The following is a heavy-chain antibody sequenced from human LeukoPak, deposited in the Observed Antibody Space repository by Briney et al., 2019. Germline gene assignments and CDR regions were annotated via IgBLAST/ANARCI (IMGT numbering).Heavy chain of an antibody. CDR2: ISAYNGNT. CDR1: GYTFTSYG. D-gene: IGHD2-21*01. Sequence: ASVKVSCKASGYTFTSYGISWVRQAPGQGLEWMGWISAYNGNTNYAQKLQGRVTMTTDTSTSTAYMELRSLRSDDTAVYYCARGPLHCGGDCYGSYYFDYWGQGTLVTVSS. V-gene: IGHV1-18*01. CDR3: ARGPLHCGGDCYGSYYFDY. J-gene: IGHJ4*02.